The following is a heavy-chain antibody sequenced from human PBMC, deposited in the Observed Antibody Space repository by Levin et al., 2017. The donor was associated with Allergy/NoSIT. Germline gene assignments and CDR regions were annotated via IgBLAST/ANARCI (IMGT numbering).Heavy chain of an antibody. J-gene: IGHJ3*02. CDR3: ARELSNIAARIALDI. CDR2: IIPILGIT. Sequence: ASVKVSCKASGGTFSSDPISWVRQAPGQGLEWMGRIIPILGITNYAQKFQGRVTITADKSTSTAYMELSSLRSEDTAVYYCARELSNIAARIALDIWGRGTMVTVSS. D-gene: IGHD6-6*01. CDR1: GGTFSSDP. V-gene: IGHV1-69*04.